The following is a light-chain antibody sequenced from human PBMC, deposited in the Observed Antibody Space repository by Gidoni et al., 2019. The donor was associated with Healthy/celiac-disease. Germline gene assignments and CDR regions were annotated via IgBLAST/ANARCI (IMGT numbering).Light chain of an antibody. J-gene: IGLJ1*01. CDR3: QAWNRSTAF. V-gene: IGLV3-1*01. CDR1: KLGNKY. Sequence: SYELTQPPSVSVSPGQTASITCSGDKLGNKYACWFQQKPGQSPVLVIYQDSKRLSGIPERFSGSNSGNTATLTISGTQAMDEADYYCQAWNRSTAFFGTGTKVTVL. CDR2: QDS.